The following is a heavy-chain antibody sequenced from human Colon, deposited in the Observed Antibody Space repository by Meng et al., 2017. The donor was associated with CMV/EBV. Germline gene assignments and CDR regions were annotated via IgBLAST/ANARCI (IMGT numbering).Heavy chain of an antibody. Sequence: GESLKISCEASGFTFNNFAMSWVRQAPGKGLEWVSVIYSGGSSTYYADSVKGRFTISRDNSKNTLYLQMNSLRAEDTAVYYCAKSLQTLALRGVGAFDIWGQGTMVTVSS. D-gene: IGHD4-11*01. CDR2: IYSGGSST. J-gene: IGHJ3*02. CDR1: GFTFNNFA. V-gene: IGHV3-23*03. CDR3: AKSLQTLALRGVGAFDI.